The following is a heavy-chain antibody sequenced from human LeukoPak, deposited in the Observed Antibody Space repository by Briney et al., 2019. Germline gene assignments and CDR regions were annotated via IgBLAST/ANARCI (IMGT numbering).Heavy chain of an antibody. Sequence: SVKVSCKASGGTFSSYAISWVRQAPGQGLEWMGGIIPIFGTANYAQKFQGRVTITTDESTSTAYMELSRLRSEDTAVYYCARNPIGGRQQDAFDIWGQGTMVTVSS. V-gene: IGHV1-69*05. J-gene: IGHJ3*02. D-gene: IGHD3-16*01. CDR1: GGTFSSYA. CDR3: ARNPIGGRQQDAFDI. CDR2: IIPIFGTA.